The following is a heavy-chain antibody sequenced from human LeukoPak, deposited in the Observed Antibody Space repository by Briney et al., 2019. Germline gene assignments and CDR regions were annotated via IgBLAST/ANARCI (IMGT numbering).Heavy chain of an antibody. D-gene: IGHD4/OR15-4a*01. CDR1: GFTFSSYS. V-gene: IGHV3-48*04. CDR2: ISSSSSTI. J-gene: IGHJ6*03. Sequence: GGSLRLSCAASGFTFSSYSMNWVRQAPGKGLEWVSYISSSSSTIYYADSVKGRFTISRDNAKNSLYLQMNSLRAEDTAVYYCAREGDVMMLRDQYYYYYYMDVWGKGTTVTVSS. CDR3: AREGDVMMLRDQYYYYYYMDV.